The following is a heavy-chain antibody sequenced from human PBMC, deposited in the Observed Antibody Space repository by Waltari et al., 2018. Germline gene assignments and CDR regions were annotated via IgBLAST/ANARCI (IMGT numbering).Heavy chain of an antibody. V-gene: IGHV4-59*11. J-gene: IGHJ5*02. CDR2: IYYSGST. CDR1: GGSISSHY. D-gene: IGHD2-21*02. CDR3: ARAPRATDWFDP. Sequence: QVQLQESGPGLVKPSETLSLTCTVSGGSISSHYWSWIRQPPGKGLEWIGYIYYSGSTNYNPSLKSRVTISIDTSKNQFSLKLSSVTAADTAVYYCARAPRATDWFDPWGQGTLVTVSS.